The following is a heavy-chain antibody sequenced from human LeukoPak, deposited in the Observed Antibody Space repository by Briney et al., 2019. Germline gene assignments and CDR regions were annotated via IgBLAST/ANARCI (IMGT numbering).Heavy chain of an antibody. Sequence: PGGSLRLSCAASGFTFSSYAMSWVRQAPGKGLEWVSAISGSGGSTYYADSVKGRFTISRDNSKNTLYLQMNSLRAEDTAVYYCAKDSDTAMAWGYYFDYWGQGTLVTVSS. CDR1: GFTFSSYA. J-gene: IGHJ4*02. CDR2: ISGSGGST. CDR3: AKDSDTAMAWGYYFDY. V-gene: IGHV3-23*01. D-gene: IGHD5-18*01.